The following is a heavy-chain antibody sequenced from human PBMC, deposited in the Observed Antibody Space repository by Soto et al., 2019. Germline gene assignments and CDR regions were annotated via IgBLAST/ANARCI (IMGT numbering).Heavy chain of an antibody. CDR3: TSNQKPRTQLPGHYYYYMDV. V-gene: IGHV4-59*12. Sequence: SETLSLTCTVSGGSISSYYWIWIRQPPGKGLEWIGYIYYSGSTNYNPSLKSRVTISVDTSKNQSSLKTEDTAVYYCTSNQKPRTQLPGHYYYYMDVWGKGTTVTVSS. CDR1: GGSISSYY. CDR2: IYYSGST. J-gene: IGHJ6*03. D-gene: IGHD2-2*01.